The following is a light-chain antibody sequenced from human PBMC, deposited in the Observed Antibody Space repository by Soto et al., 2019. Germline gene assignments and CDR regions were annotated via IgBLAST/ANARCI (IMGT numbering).Light chain of an antibody. CDR1: NIGTKS. Sequence: SYELTQPLSVSVALGQTASITCGGNNIGTKSVHWYQQQPGQAPFLVIYRDNNRPSGIPERFSGSNSGNTATLTISRAQAGDEADYSCQVWDSSTVVFGGGTKLTVL. V-gene: IGLV3-9*01. CDR3: QVWDSSTVV. CDR2: RDN. J-gene: IGLJ2*01.